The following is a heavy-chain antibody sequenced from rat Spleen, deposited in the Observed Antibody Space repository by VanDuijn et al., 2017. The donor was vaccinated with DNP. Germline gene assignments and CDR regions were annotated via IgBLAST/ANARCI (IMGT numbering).Heavy chain of an antibody. CDR3: ARSVYYYSGYIPFDY. Sequence: EVQLQESGPGLVKPSQSLSLTCSVTGYSITSNYWGWIRKFPGNKMEWMGYISYSGSTGYNPSLKSRISITRDTSKNQFFLQLNSVTTEDTATYYCARSVYYYSGYIPFDYWGQGVMVTVSS. CDR2: ISYSGST. D-gene: IGHD1-2*01. V-gene: IGHV3-1*01. J-gene: IGHJ2*01. CDR1: GYSITSNY.